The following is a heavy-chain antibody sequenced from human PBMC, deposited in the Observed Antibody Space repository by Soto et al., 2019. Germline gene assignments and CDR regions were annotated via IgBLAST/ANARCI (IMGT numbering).Heavy chain of an antibody. CDR2: IYHIGSP. D-gene: IGHD6-19*01. J-gene: IGHJ5*01. V-gene: IGHV4-31*03. Sequence: PSETLSLTCTVSGRPVSSGGYYWTWIRQFPGKGLEWIGYIYHIGSPSDNPSLKSRLSMSLDASKNQFSLNLTSVTAADTAIYYCVRDRALDSSGHWFDSWGQGTLVTVSS. CDR1: GRPVSSGGYY. CDR3: VRDRALDSSGHWFDS.